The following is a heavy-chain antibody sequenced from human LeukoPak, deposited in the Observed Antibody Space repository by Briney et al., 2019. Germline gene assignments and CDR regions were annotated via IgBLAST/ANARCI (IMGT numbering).Heavy chain of an antibody. V-gene: IGHV4-4*07. J-gene: IGHJ4*02. CDR3: AKYYYGPGSYYSNYYFDY. CDR1: GGSINSDY. D-gene: IGHD3-10*01. Sequence: SETLSLTCTVSGGSINSDYWSWIRQPAGKGLEWIGRIYTSGSANYNPSLKSRVTMSVDTSKNQFSLRLSSVTAADTAVYYCAKYYYGPGSYYSNYYFDYWGQGTLVTVSS. CDR2: IYTSGSA.